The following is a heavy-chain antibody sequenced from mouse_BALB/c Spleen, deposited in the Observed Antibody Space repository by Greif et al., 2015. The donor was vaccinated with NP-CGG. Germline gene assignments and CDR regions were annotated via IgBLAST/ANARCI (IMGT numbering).Heavy chain of an antibody. Sequence: QVQLQQSGAELAKPGASVKMSCKASGYTFTSYWMHWVKQRPGQGLEWIGYINPSTGYTEYNQKFKDKATLTADKSSSTAYMQLSSLTSVDSAVYYCASYYYGSSYAMDYWGQGTSVTVSS. J-gene: IGHJ4*01. V-gene: IGHV1-7*01. CDR2: INPSTGYT. CDR1: GYTFTSYW. D-gene: IGHD1-1*01. CDR3: ASYYYGSSYAMDY.